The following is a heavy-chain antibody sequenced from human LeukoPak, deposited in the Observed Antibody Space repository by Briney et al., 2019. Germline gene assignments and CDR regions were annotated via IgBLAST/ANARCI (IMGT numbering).Heavy chain of an antibody. CDR2: ISYDGSNK. D-gene: IGHD3-3*01. J-gene: IGHJ4*02. Sequence: GRSLRLSCAASGFTFSSYAMHWVRQAPGKGLEWVAVISYDGSNKYYADSGKGRFTISRDNSKNTLYLQMNSLRAEDTAVYYCARDKHDFWSGYWYYFDYWGQRTLVTFSS. CDR3: ARDKHDFWSGYWYYFDY. CDR1: GFTFSSYA. V-gene: IGHV3-30*01.